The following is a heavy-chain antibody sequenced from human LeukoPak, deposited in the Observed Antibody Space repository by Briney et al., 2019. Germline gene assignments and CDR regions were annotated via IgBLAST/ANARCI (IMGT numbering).Heavy chain of an antibody. Sequence: SETLSLTCTVSGVSVSSGSYYWRWIRQPPGKGLEWIGSIYYSGSTFYNPSLKSRVTISVDTSKNQFSLKLSSVTAADTAVYYCARHVALATEQCDYWGQGTLVTVSS. V-gene: IGHV4-39*01. CDR3: ARHVALATEQCDY. J-gene: IGHJ4*02. D-gene: IGHD6-19*01. CDR1: GVSVSSGSYY. CDR2: IYYSGST.